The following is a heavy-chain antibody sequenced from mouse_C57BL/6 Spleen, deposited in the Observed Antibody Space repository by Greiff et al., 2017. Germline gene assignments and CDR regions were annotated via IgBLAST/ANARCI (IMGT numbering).Heavy chain of an antibody. CDR2: IYPGGGYT. Sequence: QVQLQQSGAELVRPGTSVKMSCKASGYTFTNYCIGWAKQRPGHGLEWIGDIYPGGGYTNYNEKFKGKATLTADQSSSTAYMQFSSLTSEDSAIYYCARESTTVVATGYFDVWGTGTTGTVSS. D-gene: IGHD1-1*01. CDR3: ARESTTVVATGYFDV. V-gene: IGHV1-63*01. CDR1: GYTFTNYC. J-gene: IGHJ1*03.